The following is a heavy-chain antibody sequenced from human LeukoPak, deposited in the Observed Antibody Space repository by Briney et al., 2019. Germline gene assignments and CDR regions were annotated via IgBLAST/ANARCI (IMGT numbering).Heavy chain of an antibody. V-gene: IGHV1-2*02. CDR1: GYTFTGYY. D-gene: IGHD3-22*01. CDR3: ARVTTMIVVVITTPAADDAFDI. CDR2: INPNSGGT. Sequence: GASVKVSCKASGYTFTGYYMHWVRQAPGQGLEWMGWINPNSGGTNYAQKFQGRVTMTRDTSISTAYMELSRLRSDDTAAYYCARVTTMIVVVITTPAADDAFDIWGQGTMVTVSS. J-gene: IGHJ3*02.